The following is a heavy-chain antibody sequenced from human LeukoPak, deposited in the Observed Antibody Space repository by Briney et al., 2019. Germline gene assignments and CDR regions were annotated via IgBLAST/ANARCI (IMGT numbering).Heavy chain of an antibody. J-gene: IGHJ5*02. CDR3: ARRRLGYCSSTSCHNWFDP. D-gene: IGHD2-2*01. CDR1: GYSFTSYW. Sequence: GESLKISCKGSGYSFTSYWIGWVRQMPGKGLEWMGIIYPGDSDTRYSPSFQGQVTISADTSISTAYLQWSSLKASDTAMYYCARRRLGYCSSTSCHNWFDPWGQGTLVTVSS. CDR2: IYPGDSDT. V-gene: IGHV5-51*01.